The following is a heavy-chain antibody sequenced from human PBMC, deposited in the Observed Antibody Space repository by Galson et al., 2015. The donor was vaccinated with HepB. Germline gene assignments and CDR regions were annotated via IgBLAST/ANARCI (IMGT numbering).Heavy chain of an antibody. CDR2: ISGDGGST. CDR1: GFTFSRYV. J-gene: IGHJ4*02. CDR3: AKDATVAAGRQFDY. V-gene: IGHV3-23*01. Sequence: SLRLSCAASGFTFSRYVMNWVRQAPGKGLEWVSAISGDGGSTYYADSVKGRFTISRDNSRNTLYLQMNSLRAEDTAVYYCAKDATVAAGRQFDYWGQGTLVTVSS. D-gene: IGHD6-13*01.